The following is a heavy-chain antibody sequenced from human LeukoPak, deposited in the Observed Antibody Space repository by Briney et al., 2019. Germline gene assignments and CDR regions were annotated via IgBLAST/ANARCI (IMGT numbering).Heavy chain of an antibody. CDR1: GGTFSTYF. CDR3: ARGAPIEYSSFNWFDP. V-gene: IGHV1-69*06. Sequence: SVKVSCKASGGTFSTYFINWVRQAPGQGLEWLGGIIPFFDTTIYAQKFQGRVTITADKSTSTAYMELSSLRSADTAVYYCARGAPIEYSSFNWFDPWGQGTLVTVSS. J-gene: IGHJ5*02. CDR2: IIPFFDTT. D-gene: IGHD6-6*01.